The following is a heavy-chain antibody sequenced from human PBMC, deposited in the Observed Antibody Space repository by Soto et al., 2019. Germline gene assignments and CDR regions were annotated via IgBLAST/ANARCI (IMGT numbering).Heavy chain of an antibody. V-gene: IGHV4-34*01. J-gene: IGHJ3*02. Sequence: LSLTCAVYGGSFSGYYWSWIRQPPGKGLEWIGEINHSGSTNYNPSLKSRVTISVDTSKNQFSLKLSSVAAADTAVYYCARGSSYIVVVPAAIPPRAFDIWGQGTMVTVSS. D-gene: IGHD2-2*02. CDR3: ARGSSYIVVVPAAIPPRAFDI. CDR1: GGSFSGYY. CDR2: INHSGST.